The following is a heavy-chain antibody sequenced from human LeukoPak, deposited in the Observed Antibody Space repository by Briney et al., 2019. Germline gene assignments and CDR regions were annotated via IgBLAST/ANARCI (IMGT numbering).Heavy chain of an antibody. V-gene: IGHV4-61*02. Sequence: SQTLSLTCTVSGGSISSGSYYWSWIRQPAGKGLEWIGRIYTSGSTNYNPSLKSRVTISVDTSKNQFSLKLSPVTAADTAVYYCTRGAGSTTSNDAFDIWGQGTMVTVSS. D-gene: IGHD1-1*01. J-gene: IGHJ3*02. CDR1: GGSISSGSYY. CDR2: IYTSGST. CDR3: TRGAGSTTSNDAFDI.